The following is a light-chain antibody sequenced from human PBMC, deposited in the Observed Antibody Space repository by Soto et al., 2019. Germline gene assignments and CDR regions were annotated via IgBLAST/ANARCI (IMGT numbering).Light chain of an antibody. CDR3: QKYDGAPWT. J-gene: IGKJ1*01. V-gene: IGKV1-27*01. Sequence: DIQMTQSPSSLSVSVGDRVTITCRARQGISNYLAWYQQKPGKGPTLLIYAASTLQSGVPSRFSGSGSGTDFTLTISSLQPEDVATYYCQKYDGAPWTFGQGTKVEIK. CDR2: AAS. CDR1: QGISNY.